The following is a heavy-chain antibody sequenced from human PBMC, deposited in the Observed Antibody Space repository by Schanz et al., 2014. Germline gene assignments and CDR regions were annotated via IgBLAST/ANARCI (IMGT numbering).Heavy chain of an antibody. V-gene: IGHV3-66*01. CDR1: GFTFRSYS. Sequence: EVQLVESGGSLVQPGGSLRLSCAASGFTFRSYSMNWVRQAPGKGLEWVSLIDYAGSTNYADSVKGRMTVSRDTSKKALFLQRNNLRAEDTAVYYCASPPISVAGRLADYWGQGILVAVSS. D-gene: IGHD6-19*01. CDR3: ASPPISVAGRLADY. J-gene: IGHJ4*02. CDR2: IDYAGST.